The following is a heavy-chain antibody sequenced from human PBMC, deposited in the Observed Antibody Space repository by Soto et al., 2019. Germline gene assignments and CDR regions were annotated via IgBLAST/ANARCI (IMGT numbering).Heavy chain of an antibody. CDR3: ARHLASFDY. D-gene: IGHD5-12*01. CDR1: GGSISSSSYY. Sequence: QLQLQESGPGLVKPSETLSLTCTVSGGSISSSSYYWGWIRQPPGKGLEWIGSIYYSGSTYYNPSLKSRVTISVDTSKNQFALKLSSVTAADTAVDYCARHLASFDYWGQGTLVTVSS. CDR2: IYYSGST. J-gene: IGHJ4*02. V-gene: IGHV4-39*01.